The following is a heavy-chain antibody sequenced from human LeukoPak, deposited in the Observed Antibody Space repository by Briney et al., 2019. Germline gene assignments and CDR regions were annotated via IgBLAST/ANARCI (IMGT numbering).Heavy chain of an antibody. D-gene: IGHD3-10*01. Sequence: GGSLRLSCAASGFTFSSYAMSWVRQAPGKGLEWVSAISGSGGSTYYADSVKGRFTISRDNSKNTLYLQMNSLRAEDTAVYYCAKAYYYTSGSYRSLDVWGKGTTVTVSS. J-gene: IGHJ6*04. V-gene: IGHV3-23*01. CDR1: GFTFSSYA. CDR2: ISGSGGST. CDR3: AKAYYYTSGSYRSLDV.